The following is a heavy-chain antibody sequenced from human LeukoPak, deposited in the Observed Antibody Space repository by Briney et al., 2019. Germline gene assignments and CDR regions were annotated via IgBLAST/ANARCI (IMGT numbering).Heavy chain of an antibody. CDR2: ISSSSSTI. CDR3: ASLSSTSHDAFDI. J-gene: IGHJ3*02. V-gene: IGHV3-48*01. CDR1: GFTFSSYS. D-gene: IGHD2-2*01. Sequence: PGGSLRLSCAASGFTFSSYSMNWVRQAPGKGLEWVSYISSSSSTIYYADPVKGRFTISRDNAKNSLYLQMNSLRAEDTAVYYCASLSSTSHDAFDIWGQGTMVTVSS.